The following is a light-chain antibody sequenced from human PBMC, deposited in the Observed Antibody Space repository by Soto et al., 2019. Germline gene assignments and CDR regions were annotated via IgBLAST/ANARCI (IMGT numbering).Light chain of an antibody. J-gene: IGLJ2*01. V-gene: IGLV2-8*01. CDR2: EVS. Sequence: QSVLTQPASASGSPGQSVTISCTGTSSDVGGYNYVSWYQQHPGKAPKLIIYEVSNRPSGVTYRFSGSTSANTASLTASGRQADDEDDYYFSRSSGNSWAGFGGGTKLTVL. CDR1: SSDVGGYNY. CDR3: SRSSGNSWAG.